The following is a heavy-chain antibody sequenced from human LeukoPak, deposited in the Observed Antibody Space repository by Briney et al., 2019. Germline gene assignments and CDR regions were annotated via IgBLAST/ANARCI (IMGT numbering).Heavy chain of an antibody. Sequence: PGGSLRLSCAASGFTFNSYAMSWVRQAPGKGLEWVSAISGSGGSTYYADSVKGRFTISRDNSKNTLYLQMNSLRAEDTAVYYCAKNDGGSYETDAFDIWGQGTMVTVSS. CDR3: AKNDGGSYETDAFDI. J-gene: IGHJ3*02. CDR2: ISGSGGST. D-gene: IGHD1-26*01. V-gene: IGHV3-23*01. CDR1: GFTFNSYA.